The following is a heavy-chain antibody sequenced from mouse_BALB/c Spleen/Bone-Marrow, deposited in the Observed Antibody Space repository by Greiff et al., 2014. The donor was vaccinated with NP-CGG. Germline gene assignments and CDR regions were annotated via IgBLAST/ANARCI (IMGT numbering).Heavy chain of an antibody. J-gene: IGHJ2*01. D-gene: IGHD1-2*01. CDR3: ARFAITTAHFDY. CDR2: IYPGTGST. V-gene: IGHV1S132*01. Sequence: VNVVESGAELVRPGASVKLSCKTSGYIFTSYWIHWVKQRSGQGLEWIARIYPGTGSTYYNEKFKGKATLTADKSSSTAYMQLSSLKSEDSAVYFCARFAITTAHFDYWGQGTTLTVSS. CDR1: GYIFTSYW.